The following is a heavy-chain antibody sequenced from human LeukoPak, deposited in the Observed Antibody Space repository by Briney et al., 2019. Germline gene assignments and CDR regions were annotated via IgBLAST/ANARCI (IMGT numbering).Heavy chain of an antibody. Sequence: GGSLRLSCAASGFTFSSYAMHWVRQAPGKGLEWVAVISYDGSNKYYADSVKGRFTISRDNSKNTLYLQMNSLRAEDTAVYYCARGPYYYDSSGDAFDIWGQGTTVTVSS. CDR1: GFTFSSYA. V-gene: IGHV3-30-3*01. J-gene: IGHJ3*02. CDR2: ISYDGSNK. D-gene: IGHD3-22*01. CDR3: ARGPYYYDSSGDAFDI.